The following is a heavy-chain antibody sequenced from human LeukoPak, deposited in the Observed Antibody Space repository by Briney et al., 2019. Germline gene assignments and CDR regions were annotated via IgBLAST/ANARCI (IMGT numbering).Heavy chain of an antibody. CDR1: GCTFSNYS. CDR2: LSYDGSNK. J-gene: IGHJ5*02. CDR3: ARDPRKWELLNWFDP. Sequence: GGCLRLSCAASGCTFSNYSEHWVRQARGKGLEWVAVLSYDGSNKYYADSVKGRFTISRDNSKNTLYLQMNSLRAEDTAVYYCARDPRKWELLNWFDPWGQGTLVTVSS. D-gene: IGHD1-26*01. V-gene: IGHV3-30-3*01.